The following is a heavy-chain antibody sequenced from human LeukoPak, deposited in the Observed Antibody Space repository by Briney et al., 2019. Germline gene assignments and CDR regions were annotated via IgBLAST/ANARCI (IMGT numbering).Heavy chain of an antibody. Sequence: GGSLRLSCAASGFTLSSYAMSWVRQAPGKGLEWVSAISGSGGSTYYADSVKGRFTISRDNSKNTLYLQMNSLRAEDTAVYHCAKFWFGEGPGYFGYWGQGTLVTVSS. CDR3: AKFWFGEGPGYFGY. CDR2: ISGSGGST. D-gene: IGHD3-10*01. V-gene: IGHV3-23*01. CDR1: GFTLSSYA. J-gene: IGHJ4*02.